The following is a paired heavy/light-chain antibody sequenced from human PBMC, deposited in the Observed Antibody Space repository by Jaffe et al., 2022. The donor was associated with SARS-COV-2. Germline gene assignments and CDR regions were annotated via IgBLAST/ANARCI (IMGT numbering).Light chain of an antibody. J-gene: IGLJ2*01. CDR1: SLKSYY. Sequence: SSELTQDPAVSVALGQTVRITCQGDSLKSYYASWYQQKPGQAPILVVYGNNNRPSGIPDRFSASTSGNTASLTISGAQAEDEADYYCNSRDSSNYLLFGGGTKLTVL. V-gene: IGLV3-19*01. CDR2: GNN. CDR3: NSRDSSNYLL.
Heavy chain of an antibody. D-gene: IGHD4-17*01. V-gene: IGHV4-39*01. CDR3: ARRDAYGEYDGSHYYYGMDV. J-gene: IGHJ6*02. CDR2: ISFDGST. CDR1: GGSISNTNHH. Sequence: QLHLQESGPGLMKPSETLSLTCTVSGGSISNTNHHWGWIRQPPGKGLEWIGSISFDGSTYYNPSLESRVTTSVDTSKNQFSLKLISVTAADAAVYYCARRDAYGEYDGSHYYYGMDVWGHGTTVTVSS.